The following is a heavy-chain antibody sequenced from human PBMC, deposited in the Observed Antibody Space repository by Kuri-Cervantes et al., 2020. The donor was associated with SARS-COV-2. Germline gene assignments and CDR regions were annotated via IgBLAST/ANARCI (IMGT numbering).Heavy chain of an antibody. J-gene: IGHJ6*02. Sequence: SETLSLTCAVYGGSFSGYYWSWIRQPPGKGLEWIGYIYYSGSTNYNPSLKSRVTISVDTSKNQFSLKLGSVTAADTAVYYCASLPGIAAAGGYGMDVWGQGTTVTVSS. CDR3: ASLPGIAAAGGYGMDV. V-gene: IGHV4-59*08. D-gene: IGHD6-13*01. CDR1: GGSFSGYY. CDR2: IYYSGST.